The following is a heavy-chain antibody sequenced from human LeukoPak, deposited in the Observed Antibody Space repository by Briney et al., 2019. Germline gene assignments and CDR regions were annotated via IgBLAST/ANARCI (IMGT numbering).Heavy chain of an antibody. CDR1: GGSISSYY. J-gene: IGHJ3*02. CDR3: AGDLTYYYDSSGYRRAFDI. Sequence: PSETLSLTCTVSGGSISSYYWSWIRQPAGKGLEWIGRIYTSGSTNYNPSLKSRVTISVDTSKNQFSLKLSSVTAADTAVYYCAGDLTYYYDSSGYRRAFDIWGQGTMVTVSS. V-gene: IGHV4-4*07. CDR2: IYTSGST. D-gene: IGHD3-22*01.